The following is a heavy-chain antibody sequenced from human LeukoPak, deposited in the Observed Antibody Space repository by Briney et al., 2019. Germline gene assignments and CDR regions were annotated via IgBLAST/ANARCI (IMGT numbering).Heavy chain of an antibody. V-gene: IGHV1-46*01. J-gene: IGHJ3*02. Sequence: ASVKVSCKASGGTFSSYAISWVRQAPGQGLEWMGIINPSGGSTSYAPKFQGRVTMTRDTSTSTVYMELSSLRSEDTAVYFCARGMYYYDRSAYSRVEAFDIWGQGTMVTVSS. CDR3: ARGMYYYDRSAYSRVEAFDI. CDR2: INPSGGST. D-gene: IGHD3-22*01. CDR1: GGTFSSYA.